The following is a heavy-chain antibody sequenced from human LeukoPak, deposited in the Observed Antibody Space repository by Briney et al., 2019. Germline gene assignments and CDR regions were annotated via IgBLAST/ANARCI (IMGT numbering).Heavy chain of an antibody. J-gene: IGHJ4*02. CDR2: ISYDGSNK. CDR1: GFTFSSYG. Sequence: GGSLRLSCAASGFTFSSYGMHWVRQAPGKGLEWVAVISYDGSNKYYADSVKGRFTISRDNSKNTLYLQMNSLRAEDTAVYYCARLHFDGSGYYAFFGQPSSVDYWGQGTLVTVSS. D-gene: IGHD3-22*01. V-gene: IGHV3-30*03. CDR3: ARLHFDGSGYYAFFGQPSSVDY.